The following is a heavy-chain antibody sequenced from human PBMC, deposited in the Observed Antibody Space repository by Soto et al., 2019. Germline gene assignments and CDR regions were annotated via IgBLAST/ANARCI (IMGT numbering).Heavy chain of an antibody. Sequence: SETLSLTCTVSGDSLSLYYWSWIRLSPGKGLEWIGYIHSTGSSNQNPSLRDRVAVSADASKNQFYLTLSSMTAADTAVYYCARGERKVNWRPYFDTWGQGIQVTVSS. J-gene: IGHJ5*02. CDR1: GDSLSLYY. CDR3: ARGERKVNWRPYFDT. D-gene: IGHD1-26*01. CDR2: IHSTGSS. V-gene: IGHV4-59*01.